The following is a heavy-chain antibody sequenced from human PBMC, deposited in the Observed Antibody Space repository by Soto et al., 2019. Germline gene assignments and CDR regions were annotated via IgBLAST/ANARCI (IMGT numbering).Heavy chain of an antibody. CDR2: ISSSSSYI. D-gene: IGHD6-13*01. Sequence: GRNLRISCAAYGFTFSSYSMNWVRQAPGKGLEWVSSISSSSSYIYYADSVKGRFTISRDNAKNSLYLQMNSLRAEDTAVYYCERDVKDIRGSSWSYGMDFWGHWTTVSGSS. J-gene: IGHJ6*02. CDR3: ERDVKDIRGSSWSYGMDF. CDR1: GFTFSSYS. V-gene: IGHV3-21*01.